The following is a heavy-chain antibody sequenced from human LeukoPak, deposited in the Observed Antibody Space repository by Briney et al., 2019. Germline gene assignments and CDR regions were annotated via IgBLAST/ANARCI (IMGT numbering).Heavy chain of an antibody. CDR3: ARDLSPREDYADFDY. Sequence: GGSLRLSCAASGFTFSSYSMNWVRQAPGKGLEWVSYISSSSSTIYYADSVKGRFTISRDNAKNSLYLQMNSLRAEDTAVYYCARDLSPREDYADFDYWGQGTLVTVSS. D-gene: IGHD4-17*01. V-gene: IGHV3-48*01. CDR1: GFTFSSYS. J-gene: IGHJ4*02. CDR2: ISSSSSTI.